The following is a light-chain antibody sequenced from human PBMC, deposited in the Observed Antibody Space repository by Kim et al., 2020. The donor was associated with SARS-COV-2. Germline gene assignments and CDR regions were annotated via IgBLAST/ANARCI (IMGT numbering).Light chain of an antibody. V-gene: IGLV3-21*04. CDR2: YDS. J-gene: IGLJ2*01. Sequence: VAVAPGKTARINGGGNNIGSKRVHGNRQKPGQAPVLVIYYDSGRPSWNPERFSGSNSGNTATLTISKVEGGDEADYYSRVCDSGVVFGGGTQLTVL. CDR1: NIGSKR. CDR3: RVCDSGVV.